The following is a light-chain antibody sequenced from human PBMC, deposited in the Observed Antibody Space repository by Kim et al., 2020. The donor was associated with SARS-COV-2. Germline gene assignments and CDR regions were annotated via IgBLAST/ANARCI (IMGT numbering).Light chain of an antibody. CDR3: QAWDSSTAV. V-gene: IGLV3-1*01. CDR2: QDS. Sequence: SYELTQPPSVSVSPGQTASITCSGDKLGDKYACWYQQKPGQSPVLGIYQDSKRPSGIPERFSGSNSGNTATLTISGTQAMDEADYYCQAWDSSTAVFGGGTQLTVL. J-gene: IGLJ2*01. CDR1: KLGDKY.